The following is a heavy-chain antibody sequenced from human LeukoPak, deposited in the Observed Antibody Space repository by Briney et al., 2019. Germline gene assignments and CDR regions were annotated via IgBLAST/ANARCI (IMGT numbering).Heavy chain of an antibody. Sequence: GGSLRLSCAAAGLTFANGWMNWVRQAPGKGLEWIGRIETNTDGGTTDYAAPVKGRFTISRDDSKGTVFLQMNSLKTEDTGVYYCATTGRSPSYERGVFHHYYYMDVWGKGTTVTVSS. CDR3: ATTGRSPSYERGVFHHYYYMDV. J-gene: IGHJ6*03. V-gene: IGHV3-15*04. CDR2: IETNTDGGTT. CDR1: GLTFANGW. D-gene: IGHD2-8*02.